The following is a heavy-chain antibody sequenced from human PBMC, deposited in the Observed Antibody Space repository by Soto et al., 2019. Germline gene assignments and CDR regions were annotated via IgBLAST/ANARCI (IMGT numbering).Heavy chain of an antibody. Sequence: ASVKVSCKASGYTFTSYDINWVRQATGQGLEWMGWMNPNSGNTGYAQKFQGRVTMTRNTSISTAYMELSSLRSEDTDVYYCARGGDYDFWSGDYYYYMDVWGKGTTVTVSS. J-gene: IGHJ6*03. V-gene: IGHV1-8*01. D-gene: IGHD3-3*01. CDR3: ARGGDYDFWSGDYYYYMDV. CDR1: GYTFTSYD. CDR2: MNPNSGNT.